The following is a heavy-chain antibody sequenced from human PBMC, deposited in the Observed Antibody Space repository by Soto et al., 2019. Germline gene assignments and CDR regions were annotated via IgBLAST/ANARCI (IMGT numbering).Heavy chain of an antibody. J-gene: IGHJ6*02. CDR3: MRPAPRGRHYFYFGMDV. CDR1: GFTFSSYA. CDR2: ISSSGGST. Sequence: GGSLRLSCAAYGFTFSSYAMSWVRQAPGKGLEWVSGISSSGGSTYYADSVKGRFTISRDNSKNTLFLRMNRPRVEDTAVYYCMRPAPRGRHYFYFGMDVWGQGTTVTVS. V-gene: IGHV3-23*01. D-gene: IGHD3-10*01.